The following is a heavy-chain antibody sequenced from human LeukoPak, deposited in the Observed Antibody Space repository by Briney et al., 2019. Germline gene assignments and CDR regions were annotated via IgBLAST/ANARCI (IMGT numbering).Heavy chain of an antibody. Sequence: ASVKVSCKASGYTFTSYGISWVRQAPGQGLEWMGWISAYNGNTNYAQKLQGRVTVTTDTSTSTAYMELRSLRSDDTAVYYRARVSGIVVVPAAPLFDYWGQGTLVTVSS. CDR2: ISAYNGNT. D-gene: IGHD2-2*01. CDR1: GYTFTSYG. CDR3: ARVSGIVVVPAAPLFDY. V-gene: IGHV1-18*01. J-gene: IGHJ4*02.